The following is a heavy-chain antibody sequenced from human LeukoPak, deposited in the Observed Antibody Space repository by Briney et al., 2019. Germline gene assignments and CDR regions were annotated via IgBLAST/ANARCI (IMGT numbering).Heavy chain of an antibody. V-gene: IGHV4-34*01. D-gene: IGHD3-16*01. CDR2: INHSGST. Sequence: SETLSLTCIVSGGSISSYYWSWIRQPAGKGLEWIGEINHSGSTNYNPSLKSRVTISVDTSKNQFSLKVSSVTAADTAVYYCARVKDPGGYYYYYYLDIWGKGNTVTVSS. J-gene: IGHJ6*03. CDR1: GGSISSYY. CDR3: ARVKDPGGYYYYYYLDI.